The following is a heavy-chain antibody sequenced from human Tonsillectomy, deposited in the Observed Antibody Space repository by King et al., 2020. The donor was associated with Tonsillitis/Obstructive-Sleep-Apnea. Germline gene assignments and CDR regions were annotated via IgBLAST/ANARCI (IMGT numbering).Heavy chain of an antibody. J-gene: IGHJ6*03. D-gene: IGHD1-7*01. CDR3: AIDITGTTTGSNYYYYMDV. V-gene: IGHV3-20*04. CDR2: INWNGGST. Sequence: VQLVESGGGVVRPGGSLRLSCAASGFTFDDYGMSWVRQAPGKGLEWVSGINWNGGSTGYADSVKGRFTISRDNAKNSLYLQMNSLRAEDTALYYCAIDITGTTTGSNYYYYMDVWGKGTTVTVSS. CDR1: GFTFDDYG.